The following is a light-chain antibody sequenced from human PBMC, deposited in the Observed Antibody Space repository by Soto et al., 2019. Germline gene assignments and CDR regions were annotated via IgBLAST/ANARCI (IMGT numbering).Light chain of an antibody. CDR3: ATWDTRLSAVV. Sequence: QSVLTQPPSMSAAPGQTVTISCSGSYSNVGNNFVSWYQQYPGTAPKLLIFDNSQRPSGIPDRFFGSKSGSSATLVITGPQTGDEAVYYCATWDTRLSAVVFGGGTKLTVL. CDR2: DNS. J-gene: IGLJ2*01. V-gene: IGLV1-51*01. CDR1: YSNVGNNF.